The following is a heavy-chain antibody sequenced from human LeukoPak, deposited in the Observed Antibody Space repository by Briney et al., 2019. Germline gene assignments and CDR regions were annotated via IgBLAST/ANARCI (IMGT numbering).Heavy chain of an antibody. J-gene: IGHJ6*02. CDR2: IIPVLGIA. V-gene: IGHV1-69*04. D-gene: IGHD5-18*01. CDR1: GGTFSSYA. CDR3: ARDERGYSYGQSGYGMDV. Sequence: SVKVSCKASGGTFSSYAISWVRRAPGQGLEWMGRIIPVLGIANYAQKFQGRVTITADKTTSTAYMELRSLRSEDTAVYYCARDERGYSYGQSGYGMDVWGQGTTVTVYS.